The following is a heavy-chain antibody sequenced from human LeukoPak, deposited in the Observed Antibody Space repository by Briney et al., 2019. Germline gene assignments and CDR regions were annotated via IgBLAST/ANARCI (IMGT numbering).Heavy chain of an antibody. J-gene: IGHJ5*02. CDR2: IYPGDLRV. Sequence: GESLKISCQGFGYSFTSYWIGWVRQMPGKGMEWMGVIYPGDLRVRYDPSFQGQVTISVDKSINTAYLQWVSLRASDSAMYYCACRDLTSTWSFPWGQGTLVTVSS. CDR1: GYSFTSYW. D-gene: IGHD6-13*01. CDR3: ACRDLTSTWSFP. V-gene: IGHV5-51*01.